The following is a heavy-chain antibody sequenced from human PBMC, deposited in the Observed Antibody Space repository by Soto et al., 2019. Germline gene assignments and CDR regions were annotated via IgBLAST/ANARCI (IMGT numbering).Heavy chain of an antibody. Sequence: SETLSLTCTVSGGSISSSSYYWGWIRQPPGKGLEWIGSIYYSGSTYYNPSLKSRVTISVDTSKNQFSLKLSSVTAADTAVYYCARQPYCTNGVCYGIDYWGQGTLVTVSS. V-gene: IGHV4-39*01. CDR3: ARQPYCTNGVCYGIDY. CDR2: IYYSGST. D-gene: IGHD2-8*01. J-gene: IGHJ4*02. CDR1: GGSISSSSYY.